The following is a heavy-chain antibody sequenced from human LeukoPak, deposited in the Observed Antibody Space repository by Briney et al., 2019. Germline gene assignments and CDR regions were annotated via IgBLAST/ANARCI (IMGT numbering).Heavy chain of an antibody. Sequence: GGSLRLSCAASGFTFDDYAMHWVRRAPGKGLEWVSGISWNSGSIGYADSVKGRFTISRDNAKNSLYLQMNSLRAEDTALYYCAKDREYSSSSSLDYWGQGTLVTVSS. J-gene: IGHJ4*02. D-gene: IGHD6-6*01. CDR3: AKDREYSSSSSLDY. CDR1: GFTFDDYA. V-gene: IGHV3-9*01. CDR2: ISWNSGSI.